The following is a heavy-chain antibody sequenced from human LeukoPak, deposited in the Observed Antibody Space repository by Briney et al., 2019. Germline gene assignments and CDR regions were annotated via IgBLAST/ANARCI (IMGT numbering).Heavy chain of an antibody. V-gene: IGHV1-2*02. CDR3: ARDGAFDF. CDR2: INPNNGAT. J-gene: IGHJ3*01. Sequence: ASVKVSCKASGYTFTDYYMHWVRQAPGQGLEWMGWINPNNGATNYAQKFQGRVTLTRDTSISTAFLELSRLRSDDTAVYYCARDGAFDFWGRGTMVIVSS. CDR1: GYTFTDYY.